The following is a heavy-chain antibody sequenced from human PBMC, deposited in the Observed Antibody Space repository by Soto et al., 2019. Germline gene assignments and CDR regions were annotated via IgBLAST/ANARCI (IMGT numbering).Heavy chain of an antibody. J-gene: IGHJ4*02. CDR1: GYTFSNFW. Sequence: LKISCQCSGYTFSNFWIAWVRQLPGKGLEYMGIIYPGDSETRYSPSFHGKVTISADRSIGTAYLQWSSLEASDSAFYFCARSPRSSPYFDYWGQGALVTVS. CDR2: IYPGDSET. CDR3: ARSPRSSPYFDY. D-gene: IGHD6-13*01. V-gene: IGHV5-51*01.